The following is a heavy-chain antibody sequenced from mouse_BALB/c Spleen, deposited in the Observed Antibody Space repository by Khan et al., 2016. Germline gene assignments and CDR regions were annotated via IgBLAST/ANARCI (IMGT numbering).Heavy chain of an antibody. CDR2: INTNTGET. D-gene: IGHD1-1*01. V-gene: IGHV9-3-1*01. CDR1: GYTFTNFG. Sequence: QIQLVQSGPELKKPGETVKISCKASGYTFTNFGINWVRQAPGKGLEWMDWINTNTGETTYADDFKGRFAFSLEPSASTAYLQINSRRREDTATYSGAWGISTVIATRRDYWGQGTTLTVSS. J-gene: IGHJ2*01. CDR3: AWGISTVIATRRDY.